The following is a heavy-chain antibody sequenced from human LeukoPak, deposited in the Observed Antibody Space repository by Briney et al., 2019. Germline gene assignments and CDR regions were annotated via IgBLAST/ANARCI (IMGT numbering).Heavy chain of an antibody. CDR1: GYTFRSYW. CDR2: IYPGDSGT. J-gene: IGHJ4*02. D-gene: IGHD3-9*01. V-gene: IGHV5-51*01. Sequence: GESLKISCEGSGYTFRSYWIGWVRQRPGEGLEWMGIIYPGDSGTTYSPSFQGQVTISADKSINTAYLQWSSLKASDTAVYYCARRYFDSDGRSFDFWGQGTLVTVSS. CDR3: ARRYFDSDGRSFDF.